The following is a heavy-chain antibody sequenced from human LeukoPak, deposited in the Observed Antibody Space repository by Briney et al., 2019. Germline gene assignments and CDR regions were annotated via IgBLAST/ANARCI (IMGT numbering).Heavy chain of an antibody. Sequence: SETLSLTCAVYGGSFSGYYWSWIRQPPGKGLEWIGEINHSGSTNYNPSLKSRVTMSVDTSKNQFSLKLSSVTAADTAVYYCARDRRIVGATTRYYFDYRGQGTLVTVSS. V-gene: IGHV4-34*01. CDR2: INHSGST. CDR1: GGSFSGYY. CDR3: ARDRRIVGATTRYYFDY. D-gene: IGHD1-26*01. J-gene: IGHJ4*02.